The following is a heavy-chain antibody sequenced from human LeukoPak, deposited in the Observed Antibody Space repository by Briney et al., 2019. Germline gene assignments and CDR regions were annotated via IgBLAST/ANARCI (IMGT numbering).Heavy chain of an antibody. CDR1: GGTVSSYA. Sequence: SVRVSCKASGGTVSSYAISWVRQAPGQGLEWMGGIIPIFGTANYAQKFQGRVKINADESTSTAYMELSSLRSEDTAVYYCARTIVGATKYPDFDYWGQGTLVTVSS. CDR3: ARTIVGATKYPDFDY. CDR2: IIPIFGTA. V-gene: IGHV1-69*13. D-gene: IGHD1-26*01. J-gene: IGHJ4*02.